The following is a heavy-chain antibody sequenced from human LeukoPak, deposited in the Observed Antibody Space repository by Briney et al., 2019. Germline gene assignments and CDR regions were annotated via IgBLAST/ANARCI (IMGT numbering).Heavy chain of an antibody. CDR3: ARAPGSHYDFWSGYYTFDY. Sequence: GESLKISCKGSGYSFTSYWIGWVRQMPGKGLEWMGIIYPGDSDTRYGPSFQGQVTISADKSISTAYPQWSSLKASDTAMYYCARAPGSHYDFWSGYYTFDYWGQGTLVTVSS. V-gene: IGHV5-51*01. CDR1: GYSFTSYW. D-gene: IGHD3-3*01. J-gene: IGHJ4*02. CDR2: IYPGDSDT.